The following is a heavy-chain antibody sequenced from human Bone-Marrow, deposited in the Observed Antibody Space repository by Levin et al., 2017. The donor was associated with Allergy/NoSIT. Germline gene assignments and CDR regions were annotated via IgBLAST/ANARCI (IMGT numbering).Heavy chain of an antibody. J-gene: IGHJ5*02. D-gene: IGHD6-13*01. CDR1: GGSISSYY. V-gene: IGHV4-59*01. Sequence: GSLRLSCTVSGGSISSYYWSWIRQLPGRGLEWIGYVYYTGTTKYNDSLKGRLTISLDRSKNQFSLKLSSVTAADRAIYYFARDQQMGRLDPWGQGTLITVSS. CDR3: ARDQQMGRLDP. CDR2: VYYTGTT.